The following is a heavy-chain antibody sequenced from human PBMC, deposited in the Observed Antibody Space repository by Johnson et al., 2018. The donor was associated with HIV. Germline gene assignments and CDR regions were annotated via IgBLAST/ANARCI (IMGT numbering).Heavy chain of an antibody. CDR3: ARDAFDL. Sequence: VQLVESGGGLIQPGGSLRLSCAASGFIVSTNYMNWVRQAPGKGREWVSLIYSDGSTYFADSVKGRFTISRENSKNTIYLQMNSLRAEDTAVYYCARDAFDLWGQGTMVTVSS. CDR2: IYSDGST. CDR1: GFIVSTNY. J-gene: IGHJ3*01. V-gene: IGHV3-53*01.